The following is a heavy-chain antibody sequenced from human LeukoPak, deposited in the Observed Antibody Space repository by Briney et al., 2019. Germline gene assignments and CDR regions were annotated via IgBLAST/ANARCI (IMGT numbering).Heavy chain of an antibody. Sequence: PGGSLRLSCAASGFTFSSYSMNWVRQAPGKGLEWVSSISSSSSHIYYADSVKGRITISRDNAKNSLYLQMNSLRAEDTAVYYCVRGLIPGGDRTVTNYFDYWGQGTLVTVSS. CDR1: GFTFSSYS. CDR2: ISSSSSHI. CDR3: VRGLIPGGDRTVTNYFDY. V-gene: IGHV3-21*01. D-gene: IGHD4-17*01. J-gene: IGHJ4*02.